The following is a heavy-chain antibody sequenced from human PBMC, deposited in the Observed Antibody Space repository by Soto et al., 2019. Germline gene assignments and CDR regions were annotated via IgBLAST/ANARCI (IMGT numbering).Heavy chain of an antibody. J-gene: IGHJ5*02. V-gene: IGHV4-30-4*01. CDR2: IYYSGST. CDR3: ARDSFTYYYDSSGYPGGFDP. Sequence: SETLSLTCTVSGGSISSGDYYWSWIRQPPGKGLEWIGYIYYSGSTYYNPSLKSRVTISVDTSKNQFSLKLSSVTAADTAVYYCARDSFTYYYDSSGYPGGFDPWGQGTLVTVSS. D-gene: IGHD3-22*01. CDR1: GGSISSGDYY.